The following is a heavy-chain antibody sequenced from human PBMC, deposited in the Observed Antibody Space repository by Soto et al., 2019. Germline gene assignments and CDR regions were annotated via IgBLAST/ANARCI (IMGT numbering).Heavy chain of an antibody. CDR1: GFTFSVFG. D-gene: IGHD3-3*01. J-gene: IGHJ4*02. V-gene: IGHV3-30*18. Sequence: QVQLVESGGGVVQPGRSLRLSCAASGFTFSVFGMHWVRQAPGKGLEWVAVISNDGNSEHYADSVKGRFTSSRDNSKNTFYLQMISLSVEDTAVYYCAKTITTIGVSSTGRGALLDNWGQGILVSVSS. CDR3: AKTITTIGVSSTGRGALLDN. CDR2: ISNDGNSE.